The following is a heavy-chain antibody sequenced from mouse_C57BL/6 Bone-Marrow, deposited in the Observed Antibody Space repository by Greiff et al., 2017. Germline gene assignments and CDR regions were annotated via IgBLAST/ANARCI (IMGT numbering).Heavy chain of an antibody. CDR3: TRVGYYWYFDV. CDR1: GYTFTSYW. CDR2: IYPSDSET. D-gene: IGHD2-2*01. V-gene: IGHV1-61*01. Sequence: QVHVKQPGAELVRPGSSVKLSCKASGYTFTSYWMDWVKQRPGQGLEWIGNIYPSDSETHYNQKFKDKATLTVDKSSSTAYMQLSSLTSEDSAVYCGTRVGYYWYFDVWGTGTTVTVSS. J-gene: IGHJ1*03.